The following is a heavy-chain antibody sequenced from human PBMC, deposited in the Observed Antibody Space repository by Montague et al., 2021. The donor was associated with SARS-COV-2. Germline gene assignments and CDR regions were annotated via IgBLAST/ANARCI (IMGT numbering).Heavy chain of an antibody. CDR3: ARGRRGVVVVTRAAKDYYYYYLDV. V-gene: IGHV3-48*03. D-gene: IGHD2-21*01. CDR2: ISSGGSTV. J-gene: IGHJ6*03. CDR1: GFTFSSYE. Sequence: SLRLSCAASGFTFSSYELNWVRQAPGKGLEWVSYISSGGSTVYYADSXXGLFTISRDNAKNSLYLQMNSLRAEDAAIYYCARGRRGVVVVTRAAKDYYYYYLDVWGKGTTVTASS.